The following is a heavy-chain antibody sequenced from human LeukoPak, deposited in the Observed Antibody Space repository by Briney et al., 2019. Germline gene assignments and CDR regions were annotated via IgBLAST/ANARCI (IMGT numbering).Heavy chain of an antibody. CDR2: ISYDGSNK. D-gene: IGHD2-15*01. CDR3: AKDSRRYCSGGSCYSEDY. V-gene: IGHV3-30*18. CDR1: GFTFSSYG. J-gene: IGHJ4*02. Sequence: GGSLRLSCAASGFTFSSYGMHWVRQAPGKGLEWVAVISYDGSNKYYAGSVKGRFTIPRDNSKNTLYLQMNSLRAEDTAVYYCAKDSRRYCSGGSCYSEDYWGQGTLVTVSS.